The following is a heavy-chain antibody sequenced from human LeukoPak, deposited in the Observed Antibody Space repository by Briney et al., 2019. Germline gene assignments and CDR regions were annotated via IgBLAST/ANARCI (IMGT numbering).Heavy chain of an antibody. J-gene: IGHJ4*02. CDR1: GFTFDDYA. D-gene: IGHD3-22*01. Sequence: HTGGSLRLSCAASGFTFDDYAMHWVRQAPGKGLEWVSGISWSSGTMGYADTVKGRFTISRDNAKNSLYLQMNSLRPEDTALYYCAKDGGYYYDSSGYPFDYWGQGTLVTVSS. CDR2: ISWSSGTM. CDR3: AKDGGYYYDSSGYPFDY. V-gene: IGHV3-9*01.